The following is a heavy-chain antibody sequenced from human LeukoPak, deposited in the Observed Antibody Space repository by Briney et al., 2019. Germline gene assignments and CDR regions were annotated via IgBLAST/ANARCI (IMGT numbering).Heavy chain of an antibody. CDR3: AKPSSGYGSGAGLSFHY. V-gene: IGHV3-53*01. J-gene: IGHJ4*02. Sequence: GGSLRLSCAASGFTVSSNYMSGGCQAPGKVLDWGSVIYSVGSTYYADSLKGRFTISTDNSKNTLYLQMNSLRAEDTAVYYCAKPSSGYGSGAGLSFHYWGQGTLVTASS. CDR1: GFTVSSNY. CDR2: IYSVGST. D-gene: IGHD5-12*01.